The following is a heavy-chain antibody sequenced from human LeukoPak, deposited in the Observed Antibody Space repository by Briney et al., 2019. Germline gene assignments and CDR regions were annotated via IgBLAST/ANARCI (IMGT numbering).Heavy chain of an antibody. D-gene: IGHD7-27*01. V-gene: IGHV1-18*01. Sequence: ASVKVSCKASGYTFTSYGISWVRQAPGQGLEWTGWISAYNGNTNYAQKLQGRVTMTTDTSTSTAYMELRSLRSDDTAVYYCARVGNLNPNWDEYWYFDLWGRGTLVTVSS. J-gene: IGHJ2*01. CDR2: ISAYNGNT. CDR1: GYTFTSYG. CDR3: ARVGNLNPNWDEYWYFDL.